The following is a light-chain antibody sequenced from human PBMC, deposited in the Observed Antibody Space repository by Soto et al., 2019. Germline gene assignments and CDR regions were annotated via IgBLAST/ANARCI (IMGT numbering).Light chain of an antibody. J-gene: IGLJ1*01. V-gene: IGLV1-40*01. CDR1: SSNIGAGYD. CDR3: QSYDSSLSGYV. CDR2: DNF. Sequence: QSVLTQPPSVSGAPGQRVTISCNGSSSNIGAGYDVHWYQQLPGTAPKLLIYDNFNRPSGVPDGFSGSKSGTSASLAITGLQAEDEADYYCQSYDSSLSGYVFGTGTKLTVL.